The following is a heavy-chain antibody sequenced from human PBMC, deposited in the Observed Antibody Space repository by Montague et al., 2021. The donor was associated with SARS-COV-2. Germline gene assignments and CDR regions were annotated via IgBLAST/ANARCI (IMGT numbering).Heavy chain of an antibody. Sequence: TLSLTCTVSGGSISSGSYYWSWIRQPAGKGLEWIGRIYTSGSTNYNPSLKSRVTISVDTSKNQFSLKLSSVTAADTAVYYCARHDFRWDFDCWGQGTLVTVSS. CDR1: GGSISSGSYY. V-gene: IGHV4-61*02. CDR2: IYTSGST. J-gene: IGHJ4*02. D-gene: IGHD2/OR15-2a*01. CDR3: ARHDFRWDFDC.